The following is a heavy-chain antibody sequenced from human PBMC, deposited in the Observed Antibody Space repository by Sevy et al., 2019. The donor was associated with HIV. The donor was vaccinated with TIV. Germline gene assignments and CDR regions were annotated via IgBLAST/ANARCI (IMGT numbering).Heavy chain of an antibody. CDR2: IIPILGTT. D-gene: IGHD3-9*01. Sequence: SVKVSCKASGGSFSFYGISWVRQAPGQGLEWMAGIIPILGTTKYAQKFQGRVTITADESTSTAYMELTSLRSEDTAVYYCARGGPDDILTHYGMDVWGQGTTVTVSS. J-gene: IGHJ6*02. CDR3: ARGGPDDILTHYGMDV. V-gene: IGHV1-69*13. CDR1: GGSFSFYG.